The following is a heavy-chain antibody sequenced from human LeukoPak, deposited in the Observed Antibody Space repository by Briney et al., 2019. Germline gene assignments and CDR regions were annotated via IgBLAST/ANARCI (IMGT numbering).Heavy chain of an antibody. CDR3: AREDYAFDI. CDR1: GFTFSSYG. CDR2: IWYDGSNK. Sequence: GRSLRLSCAASGFTFSSYGMHWVRQAPGKGLEWVAVIWYDGSNKYYVDSVKGRFTISRDNSKNTLYLQMNSLRAEDTAVYYCAREDYAFDIWGQGTMVTVSS. V-gene: IGHV3-33*01. J-gene: IGHJ3*02.